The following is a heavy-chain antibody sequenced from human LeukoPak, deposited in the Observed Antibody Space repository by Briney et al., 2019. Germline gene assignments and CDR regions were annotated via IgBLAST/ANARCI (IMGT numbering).Heavy chain of an antibody. J-gene: IGHJ4*02. D-gene: IGHD3-22*01. CDR1: GFTFSSYA. Sequence: GSLRLSCAASGFTFSSYAMHWVRQAPGKGLEWVAVISYDGSNKYYADSVKGRFTISRDNSKNTLYLQMNSLRAEDTAVYYCASDYYDSSGFDYWGQGTLVTVSS. CDR3: ASDYYDSSGFDY. V-gene: IGHV3-30*04. CDR2: ISYDGSNK.